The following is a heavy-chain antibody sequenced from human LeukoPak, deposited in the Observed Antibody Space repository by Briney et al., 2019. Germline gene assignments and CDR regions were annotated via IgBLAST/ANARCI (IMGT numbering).Heavy chain of an antibody. D-gene: IGHD4-17*01. Sequence: GGSLRLSCAASGFTFSTYAMSWVRQAPGKGLEWVSAISGSGAGTYYADSVKGRFTISRHNSKNTLYLQMNSLRAEDTAVYYCAGTTVTTLLYYYYYGMDVWGQGTTVTVSS. CDR3: AGTTVTTLLYYYYYGMDV. CDR1: GFTFSTYA. CDR2: ISGSGAGT. J-gene: IGHJ6*02. V-gene: IGHV3-23*01.